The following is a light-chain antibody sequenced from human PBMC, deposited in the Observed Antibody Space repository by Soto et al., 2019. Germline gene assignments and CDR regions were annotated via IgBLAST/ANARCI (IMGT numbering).Light chain of an antibody. V-gene: IGKV3-20*01. CDR2: GAS. CDR3: QQYGSSVIT. J-gene: IGKJ5*01. Sequence: EVVLSQSPGTLSLSPGESATLSCRASQIVNSFYLAWYQQKPGQAPRLLIYGASSRASGVPARFSASGSATDFTLTISRLEPEDFAVYHCQQYGSSVITFGQGTRLDIK. CDR1: QIVNSFY.